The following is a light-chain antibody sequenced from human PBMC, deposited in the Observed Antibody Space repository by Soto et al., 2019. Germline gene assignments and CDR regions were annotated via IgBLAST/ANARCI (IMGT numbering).Light chain of an antibody. V-gene: IGKV3-11*01. J-gene: IGKJ5*01. Sequence: EMVLTRSPAARSLSPLEGATRSFMASQSVSSYLAWYQQKPGQAHRLLIYGASTRATGIPARFSGSGSGTEFTLTIADMQHDDFGTYYCKQSLTMQINFGNGPRLEIK. CDR1: QSVSSY. CDR3: KQSLTMQIN. CDR2: GAS.